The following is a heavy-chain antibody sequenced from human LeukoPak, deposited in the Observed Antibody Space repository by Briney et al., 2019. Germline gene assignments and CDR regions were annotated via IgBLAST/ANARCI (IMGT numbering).Heavy chain of an antibody. D-gene: IGHD5-18*01. CDR3: ARAGYSYGTGYYFDY. Sequence: SETLSLTCTASGGSFSSYYWSWIRLPPGKGLEWIGNIYYAGATYYNPSLKSRVTISLDTSKNQFSLKLSSVTAADAAVYYCARAGYSYGTGYYFDYWGQGALVTVSS. V-gene: IGHV4-59*01. J-gene: IGHJ4*02. CDR2: IYYAGAT. CDR1: GGSFSSYY.